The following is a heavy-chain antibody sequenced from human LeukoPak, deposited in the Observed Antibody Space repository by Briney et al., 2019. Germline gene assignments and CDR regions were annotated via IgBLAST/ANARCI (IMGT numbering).Heavy chain of an antibody. D-gene: IGHD6-13*01. J-gene: IGHJ4*02. CDR2: MNPNSGKT. CDR1: GYTFTSSD. Sequence: ASVRVSCKASGYTFTSSDINWVRRAHGQGLEWLGWMNPNSGKTGSARKFQGRVAMTKNISISTAYIEVSSLGYEDTATYYCARGRPGLASAGTYDFWGQGTLITVSS. V-gene: IGHV1-8*01. CDR3: ARGRPGLASAGTYDF.